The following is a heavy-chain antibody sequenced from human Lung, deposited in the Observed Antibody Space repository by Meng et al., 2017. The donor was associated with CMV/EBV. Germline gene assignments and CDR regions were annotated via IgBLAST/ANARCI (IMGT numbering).Heavy chain of an antibody. CDR1: GFTFSRYA. V-gene: IGHV3-30-3*01. Sequence: SLKISCAASGFTFSRYAMHWVRQAQGKGLEWVALMSFDGGNIQYTDSLKGRFTISRDNSKNVLYLEMNSLRLEDTAVYYCARDGDYCTDGTCYFDYWGQGXLVTVSS. D-gene: IGHD2-8*01. J-gene: IGHJ4*02. CDR3: ARDGDYCTDGTCYFDY. CDR2: MSFDGGNI.